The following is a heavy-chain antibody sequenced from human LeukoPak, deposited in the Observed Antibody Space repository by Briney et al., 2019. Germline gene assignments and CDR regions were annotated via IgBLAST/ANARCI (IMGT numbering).Heavy chain of an antibody. Sequence: ASVKLSCKASVYTFTSYDINRVRQATGPGGKGMRWMNPNSGNTGYAQKFQGRVTMTRNTSISTAYMELSSLRSEDTAVYYCARDPQVLSSSASGYYYYYMDVWGKGTTVTVSS. V-gene: IGHV1-8*01. D-gene: IGHD6-6*01. J-gene: IGHJ6*03. CDR1: VYTFTSYD. CDR2: MNPNSGNT. CDR3: ARDPQVLSSSASGYYYYYMDV.